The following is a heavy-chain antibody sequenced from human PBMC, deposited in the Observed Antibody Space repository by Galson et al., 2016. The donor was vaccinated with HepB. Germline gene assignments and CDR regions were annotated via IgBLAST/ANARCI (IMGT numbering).Heavy chain of an antibody. CDR1: GFTFLNHG. CDR3: ARESGDFDGGYIYLDY. J-gene: IGHJ4*02. CDR2: INWNGGST. D-gene: IGHD2-21*02. Sequence: SLRLSCAASGFTFLNHGFNWVRQAPGEGLEWVSSINWNGGSTAYADSVKGRFTISRDNAKNSLYRQMNCLRADDTALYFCARESGDFDGGYIYLDYWGQGTLVTASS. V-gene: IGHV3-20*04.